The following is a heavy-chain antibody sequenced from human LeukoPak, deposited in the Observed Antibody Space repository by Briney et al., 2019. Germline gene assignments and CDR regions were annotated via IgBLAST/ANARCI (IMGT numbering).Heavy chain of an antibody. D-gene: IGHD3-10*01. V-gene: IGHV1-2*02. J-gene: IGHJ4*02. Sequence: ASVKVSCKASGYTFTGYYMHWVRQAPGQGLEWMGWINPDSGGTNYAQKFQGRVTMTRDTSISTAYMELSRLRSDDTAVYYCARAPTMELSFFDYWGQGTLVTVSS. CDR1: GYTFTGYY. CDR3: ARAPTMELSFFDY. CDR2: INPDSGGT.